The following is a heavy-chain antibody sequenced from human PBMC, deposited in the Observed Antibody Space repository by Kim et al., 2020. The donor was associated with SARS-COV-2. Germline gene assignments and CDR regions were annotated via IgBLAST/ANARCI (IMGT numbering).Heavy chain of an antibody. J-gene: IGHJ4*02. CDR3: ANMLEITPFDY. D-gene: IGHD2-8*01. V-gene: IGHV4-38-2*02. CDR1: GYSISSGYY. CDR2: IYHSGST. Sequence: SETLSLTCTVSGYSISSGYYWGWIRQPPGKGLEWIGSIYHSGSTYYNPSLKSRVTISVDTSKNQFSLKLSSVTAADTAVYYCANMLEITPFDYWGQGTLVTVSS.